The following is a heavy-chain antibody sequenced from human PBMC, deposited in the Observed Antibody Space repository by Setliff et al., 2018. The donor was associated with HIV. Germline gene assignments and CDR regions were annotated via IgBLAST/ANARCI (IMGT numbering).Heavy chain of an antibody. CDR2: INPSGVST. Sequence: RASVKVSCKASGYTLTSYHLHWVRQAPGQGLEWMGIINPSGVSTTYAQKFQGRVTMTRGTSTSTVYMELSSLRSEDTAVYYCASSRGSSWYLFNYAVDVWGQGTTVTVSS. CDR3: ASSRGSSWYLFNYAVDV. J-gene: IGHJ6*02. D-gene: IGHD6-13*01. V-gene: IGHV1-46*01. CDR1: GYTLTSYH.